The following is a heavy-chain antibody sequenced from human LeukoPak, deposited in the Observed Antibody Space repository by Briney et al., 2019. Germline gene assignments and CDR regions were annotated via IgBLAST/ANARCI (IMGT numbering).Heavy chain of an antibody. CDR1: GYTFTGYY. CDR2: INPNSGGT. D-gene: IGHD2-2*02. J-gene: IGHJ3*02. Sequence: GASVKVSCKASGYTFTGYYMHWVRQAPGQGLEWMGWINPNSGGTNYAQKFQGRVTMTRDTSISTAYMELSRLRSDDTAVYYCARPPFVVVPAAIAEGGDAFDIWGQGTMVTVSS. V-gene: IGHV1-2*02. CDR3: ARPPFVVVPAAIAEGGDAFDI.